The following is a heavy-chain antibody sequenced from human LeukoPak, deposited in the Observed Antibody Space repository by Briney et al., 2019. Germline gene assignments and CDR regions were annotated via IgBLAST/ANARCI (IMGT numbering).Heavy chain of an antibody. CDR1: GFTFSSYA. J-gene: IGHJ5*02. CDR3: AKLQATYISSWYEGWFDP. V-gene: IGHV3-23*01. D-gene: IGHD6-13*01. Sequence: GGSLRLSCAASGFTFSSYAMSWVRQAPGKGLEWVSTISGSGGSTYYADSVKGRFTISRDNSKNTLSLQMNSLRAEDTAVYYCAKLQATYISSWYEGWFDPWGQGTLVTVSS. CDR2: ISGSGGST.